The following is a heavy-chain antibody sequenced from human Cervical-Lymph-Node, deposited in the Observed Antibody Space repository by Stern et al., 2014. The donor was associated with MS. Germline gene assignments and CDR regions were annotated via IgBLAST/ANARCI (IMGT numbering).Heavy chain of an antibody. CDR2: IYTSGST. J-gene: IGHJ6*02. Sequence: QLQLQESGPGLVKPSQTLSLTCTVSGGSISSGSYYWSWIRQPAGKGLEWIGRIYTSGSTNYNTSLKRRVTLSVDTSKIQFSVKLSFVTAADTAVYYCARTEYCSSTSCYYYYGMDVWGQGTTVTVSS. V-gene: IGHV4-61*02. CDR3: ARTEYCSSTSCYYYYGMDV. D-gene: IGHD2-2*01. CDR1: GGSISSGSYY.